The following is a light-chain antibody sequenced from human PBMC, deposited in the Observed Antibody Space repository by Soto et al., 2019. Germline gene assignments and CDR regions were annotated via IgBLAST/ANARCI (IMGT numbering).Light chain of an antibody. CDR2: DAS. V-gene: IGKV1-5*01. Sequence: DIQITQSPSTLSASGGDRVTITCRASQSISSWLAWYQQKPGKAPNLLIYDASTLESGVPSRFSGSGSGTEFTLTISSLQPDDFATYYCQQYSSYRTLGQGTKVDIK. J-gene: IGKJ1*01. CDR3: QQYSSYRT. CDR1: QSISSW.